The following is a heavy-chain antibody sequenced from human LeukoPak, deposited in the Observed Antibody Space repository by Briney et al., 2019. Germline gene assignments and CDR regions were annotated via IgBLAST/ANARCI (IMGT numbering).Heavy chain of an antibody. CDR2: FNSDKGNT. CDR3: ARGGPNKSGWTLDY. Sequence: AASVKVSCKASGYAFTNYAIHWVRQAPGQRLEWMGWFNSDKGNTEYSQKFQGRVIITRDTPASTAYMELSSLRPEDTAVFFCARGGPNKSGWTLDYWGQGTLVTVSS. V-gene: IGHV1-3*01. CDR1: GYAFTNYA. J-gene: IGHJ4*02. D-gene: IGHD6-25*01.